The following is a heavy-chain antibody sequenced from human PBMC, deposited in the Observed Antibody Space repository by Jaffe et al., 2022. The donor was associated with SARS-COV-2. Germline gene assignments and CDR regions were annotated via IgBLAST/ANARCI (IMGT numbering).Heavy chain of an antibody. Sequence: EVQLLESGGGLVQPGGSLRLSCAASGFPFRSYGMNWVRQAPGKGLEWVSYITYSSSGSFYADSVKGRFTISRDNSKNTLYLQMNSLRVEDTALYYCASCTGGSCYYYGLDVWGQGTTVTVS. CDR2: ITYSSSGS. CDR3: ASCTGGSCYYYGLDV. CDR1: GFPFRSYG. J-gene: IGHJ6*02. V-gene: IGHV3-23*01. D-gene: IGHD2-8*02.